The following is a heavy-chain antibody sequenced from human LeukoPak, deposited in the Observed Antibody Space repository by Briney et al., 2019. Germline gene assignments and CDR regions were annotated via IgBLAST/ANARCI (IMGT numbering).Heavy chain of an antibody. D-gene: IGHD3-22*01. Sequence: GGSLRLSCAASGFTFSSYSMNWVRQAPGKGLEWVSYISSSSSTIYYADSVKGRFTISRDNAKNSLYLQMNSLRAEDTAVYYCARGRGYYDSSGWGAFDIWGQGTMVTVSS. CDR3: ARGRGYYDSSGWGAFDI. V-gene: IGHV3-48*01. CDR2: ISSSSSTI. J-gene: IGHJ3*02. CDR1: GFTFSSYS.